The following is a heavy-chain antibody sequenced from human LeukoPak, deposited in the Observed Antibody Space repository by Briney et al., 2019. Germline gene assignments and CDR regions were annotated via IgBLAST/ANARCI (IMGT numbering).Heavy chain of an antibody. V-gene: IGHV3-23*01. CDR2: ISDSNGRT. CDR1: GFTFTNFA. CDR3: AKHLYSSGGFDY. J-gene: IGHJ4*02. D-gene: IGHD6-25*01. Sequence: PGGSLRLSCAASGFTFTNFAMNWVRQAAGKGLEWVSTISDSNGRTYYAGSVKGRFTISRDNSKNTLYLHMNSLRADDTAVYYCAKHLYSSGGFDYWGQGTLVTVSS.